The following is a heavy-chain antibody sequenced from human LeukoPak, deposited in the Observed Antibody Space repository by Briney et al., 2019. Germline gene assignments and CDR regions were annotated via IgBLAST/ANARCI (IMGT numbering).Heavy chain of an antibody. CDR1: GFTFSSYS. V-gene: IGHV3-21*01. CDR2: ISSSSSYI. J-gene: IGHJ6*03. CDR3: ARDMTAAGTDYYYYMDV. D-gene: IGHD6-13*01. Sequence: PGGSLRLSCAASGFTFSSYSMNWVRQAPGKGLEWVSSISSSSSYIYYADSVKGRFTISRDNAKNSLYLQTNSLRAEDTAVYYCARDMTAAGTDYYYYMDVWGKGTTVTVSS.